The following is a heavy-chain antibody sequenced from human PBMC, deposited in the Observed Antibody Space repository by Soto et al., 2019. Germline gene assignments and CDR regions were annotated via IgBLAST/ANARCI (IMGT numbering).Heavy chain of an antibody. CDR2: ISAYNGNT. CDR1: GYTFTSYG. J-gene: IGHJ4*02. V-gene: IGHV1-18*04. Sequence: ASVKVSCKASGYTFTSYGISWVRQAPGQGLEWMGWISAYNGNTNYAQKLQGRVTMTTDTSTSTAYMELRSLRSDDTAVYYCARVTDTAMTSYYLDYWGQGTLVTVSS. CDR3: ARVTDTAMTSYYLDY. D-gene: IGHD5-18*01.